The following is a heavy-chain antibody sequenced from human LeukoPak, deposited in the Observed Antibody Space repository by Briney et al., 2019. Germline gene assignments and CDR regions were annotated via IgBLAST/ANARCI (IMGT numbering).Heavy chain of an antibody. CDR2: IYYSGST. J-gene: IGHJ6*02. CDR3: ASYGDLGSNRGYYYGMDV. V-gene: IGHV4-59*08. Sequence: PSETLSLTCTVSGGSISSYYWSWIRQPPGKGLEWIGYIYYSGSTNYNPSLKSRVTISVDTSKNQFSLKLSSVTAADTAVYYCASYGDLGSNRGYYYGMDVWGQGTTVTVSS. CDR1: GGSISSYY. D-gene: IGHD4-17*01.